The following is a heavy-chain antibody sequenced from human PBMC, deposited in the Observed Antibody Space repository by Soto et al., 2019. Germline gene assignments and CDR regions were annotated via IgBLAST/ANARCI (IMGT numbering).Heavy chain of an antibody. CDR2: IHYSGST. CDR3: ARAFSEMGASTFDY. D-gene: IGHD1-26*01. J-gene: IGHJ4*02. CDR1: GGSISSDY. V-gene: IGHV4-59*12. Sequence: QVQLQESGLGLVKPSETVSLTCIVSGGSISSDYWSWIRLPPGKGLEWIGYIHYSGSTYYNPSLKSRVTISVDTSKNQFSLKLSSVSAADTAVYYCARAFSEMGASTFDYWGQGTLVTVSS.